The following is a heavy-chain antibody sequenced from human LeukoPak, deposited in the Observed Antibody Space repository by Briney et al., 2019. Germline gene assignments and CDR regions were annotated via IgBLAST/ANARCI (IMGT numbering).Heavy chain of an antibody. CDR2: ISSSMISI. CDR3: ARVYDVLTGGFDH. V-gene: IGHV3-21*01. CDR1: GFTFRRYD. Sequence: TGGSLRLSCASSGFTFRRYDMNWVRQAPGKGLEWVSFISSSMISIHYADSVQGRFTISRDNARNILYLQMNGLRAEDTAVYYCARVYDVLTGGFDHWGQGALVTVSS. J-gene: IGHJ4*02. D-gene: IGHD3-9*01.